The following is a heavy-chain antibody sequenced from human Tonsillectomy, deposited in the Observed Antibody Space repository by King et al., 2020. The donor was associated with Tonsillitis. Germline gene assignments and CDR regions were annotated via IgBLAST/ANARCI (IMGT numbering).Heavy chain of an antibody. CDR1: GFTVSSNY. CDR3: ARSFDYYYDRSYYYYGMDV. CDR2: IYSGGST. Sequence: VQLVESGGGLIQPGGSLRLSCAASGFTVSSNYMSWVRQAPGKGLEWVSVIYSGGSTYYADSVKGRFTISRDNSKNTLYLQMNSLRAEDTAVYYCARSFDYYYDRSYYYYGMDVWGQGTTVTVSS. V-gene: IGHV3-53*01. J-gene: IGHJ6*02. D-gene: IGHD3-22*01.